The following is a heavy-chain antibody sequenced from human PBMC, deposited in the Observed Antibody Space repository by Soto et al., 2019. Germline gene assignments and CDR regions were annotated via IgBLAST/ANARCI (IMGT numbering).Heavy chain of an antibody. CDR1: GYTFTSYD. Sequence: ASVKVSCKASGYTFTSYDINWVRQATGQGLEWMGWMNPNSGNTGYAQKFQGRVTMTRNTSISTAYMELSSLRSEDTAVYYCATKPRELKAVDIDYWGQGTLVTVSS. V-gene: IGHV1-8*01. CDR3: ATKPRELKAVDIDY. J-gene: IGHJ4*02. D-gene: IGHD6-19*01. CDR2: MNPNSGNT.